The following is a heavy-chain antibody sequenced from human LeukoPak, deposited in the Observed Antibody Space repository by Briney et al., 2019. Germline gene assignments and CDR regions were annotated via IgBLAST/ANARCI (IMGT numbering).Heavy chain of an antibody. Sequence: PSETLSLTCTVSGGSISSYYRSWIRQPPGKGLEWIGYIYYSGSTNYNPSLKSRVTISVDTSKNQFSLRLTSVTAADTAVYYCARGDYFDGGGRNWFDPWGQGTLVTVSS. D-gene: IGHD3-16*01. V-gene: IGHV4-59*12. CDR2: IYYSGST. CDR1: GGSISSYY. J-gene: IGHJ5*02. CDR3: ARGDYFDGGGRNWFDP.